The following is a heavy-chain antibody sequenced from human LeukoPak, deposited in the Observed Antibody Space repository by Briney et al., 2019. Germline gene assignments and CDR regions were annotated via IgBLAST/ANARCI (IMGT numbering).Heavy chain of an antibody. CDR2: IYYSGST. J-gene: IGHJ4*02. V-gene: IGHV4-59*08. CDR3: ARQEDTAPQLFDY. Sequence: PSETLSLTCTVSGGSISSYYWSWIRQPPGKGLEWIGYIYYSGSTNYNPSLKSRVTISVDTSKNQFSLKLSSVTAADTAVYYCARQEDTAPQLFDYWGQGTLVTVSS. D-gene: IGHD5-18*01. CDR1: GGSISSYY.